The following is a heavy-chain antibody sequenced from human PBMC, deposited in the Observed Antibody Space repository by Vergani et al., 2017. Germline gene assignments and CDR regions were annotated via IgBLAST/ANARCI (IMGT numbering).Heavy chain of an antibody. D-gene: IGHD1-26*01. CDR1: GFTFSSYA. J-gene: IGHJ4*02. CDR3: ARVLRPGATLSCLLG. CDR2: ISYDGSNK. Sequence: QVQLVESGGGVVQPGRSLRLSCAASGFTFSSYAMHWVRQAPGKGLEWVAVISYDGSNKYYADSVKGRFTISRDNSKNTLYLQMNSLRAEDTAVYYCARVLRPGATLSCLLGWGQGTLVTVSS. V-gene: IGHV3-30*04.